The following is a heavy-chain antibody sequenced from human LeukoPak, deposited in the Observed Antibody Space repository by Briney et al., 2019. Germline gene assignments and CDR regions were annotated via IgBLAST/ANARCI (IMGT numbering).Heavy chain of an antibody. V-gene: IGHV1-69*05. Sequence: ASVKVSCKASGGTFSSYATSWVRQAPGQGLEWMGRIIPIFGTANYAQKFQGRVTITTDESTSTAYMELSSLRSEDTAVYYCAGNEYSSSSDQILYYFDYWGQGTLVTVSS. CDR1: GGTFSSYA. D-gene: IGHD6-6*01. J-gene: IGHJ4*02. CDR2: IIPIFGTA. CDR3: AGNEYSSSSDQILYYFDY.